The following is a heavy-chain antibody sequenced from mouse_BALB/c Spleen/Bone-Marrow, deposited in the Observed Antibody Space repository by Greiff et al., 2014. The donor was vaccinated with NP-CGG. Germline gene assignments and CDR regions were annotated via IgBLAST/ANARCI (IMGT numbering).Heavy chain of an antibody. V-gene: IGHV1-4*01. D-gene: IGHD2-1*01. Sequence: VQLQSGAELARPGASVKMSCRASGYTFTTYTMHWVKQRPGQGLEWIGYINPSSGYTYYNQKFKDKATLTADKSSSAAYLQLSSLTSEDSAVYYCARVYGNYDAMDYWGQGTSVTVSS. CDR1: GYTFTTYT. CDR3: ARVYGNYDAMDY. CDR2: INPSSGYT. J-gene: IGHJ4*01.